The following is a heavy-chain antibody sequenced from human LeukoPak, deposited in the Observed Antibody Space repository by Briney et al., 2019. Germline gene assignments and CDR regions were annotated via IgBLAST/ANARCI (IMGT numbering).Heavy chain of an antibody. J-gene: IGHJ4*02. D-gene: IGHD2-15*01. V-gene: IGHV1-3*02. CDR1: GYTFTSYA. Sequence: GASVKVSCKASGYTFTSYAMHWVRQAPGQRLEWMGWSNAGNGNTKYSQEFQGRVTITRDTSASTAYMELSSLRSEDMAVYYCARDRGVVGYCSGGSCQASGDYWGQGTLVTVSS. CDR3: ARDRGVVGYCSGGSCQASGDY. CDR2: SNAGNGNT.